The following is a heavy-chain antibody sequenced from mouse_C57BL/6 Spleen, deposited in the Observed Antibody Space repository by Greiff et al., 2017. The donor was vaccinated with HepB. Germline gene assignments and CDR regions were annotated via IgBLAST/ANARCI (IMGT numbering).Heavy chain of an antibody. D-gene: IGHD1-1*01. Sequence: DVQLQESGGGLVQPKGSLKLSCAASGFSFNTYAMNWVRQAPGKGLEWVARLRSKSNNYATYYADSVKDRFTISRDDSESMLYLQMNNLKTEDTAMYYCVRPYYYGSAWFAYWGQGTLVTVSA. CDR2: LRSKSNNYAT. V-gene: IGHV10-1*01. J-gene: IGHJ3*01. CDR1: GFSFNTYA. CDR3: VRPYYYGSAWFAY.